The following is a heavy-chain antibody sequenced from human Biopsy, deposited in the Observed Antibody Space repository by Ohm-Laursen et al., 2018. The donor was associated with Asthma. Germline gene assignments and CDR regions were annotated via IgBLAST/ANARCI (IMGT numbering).Heavy chain of an antibody. CDR3: ARGDSSNWSHYYFDY. J-gene: IGHJ4*02. V-gene: IGHV3-53*01. D-gene: IGHD3-22*01. CDR1: GFAVSRDY. Sequence: SLRLSCAASGFAVSRDYMFWVRQAPGKGLEWVSVIYSGGTSHTAESVRGRFTISRDYSKNTLYIQMHSLRAEDTAVYYCARGDSSNWSHYYFDYWGQGTLVTVSS. CDR2: IYSGGTS.